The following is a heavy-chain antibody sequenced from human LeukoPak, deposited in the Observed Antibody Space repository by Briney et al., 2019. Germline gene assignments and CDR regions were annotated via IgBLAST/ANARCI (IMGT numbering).Heavy chain of an antibody. CDR1: GFTFSTYT. J-gene: IGHJ4*02. Sequence: GGSLRLSCAASGFTFSTYTMNWVRQAPGKGLEWVSSISSTSTYIYYADSVKGRFAISRDNAKNSLFLQMNSLRGEDTAVYFCARQFGVVDSLGYWGQGTLVTVSS. CDR2: ISSTSTYI. V-gene: IGHV3-21*01. D-gene: IGHD3-3*01. CDR3: ARQFGVVDSLGY.